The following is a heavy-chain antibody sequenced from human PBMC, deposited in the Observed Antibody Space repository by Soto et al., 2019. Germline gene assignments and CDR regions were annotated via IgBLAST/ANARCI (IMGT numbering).Heavy chain of an antibody. CDR1: GYTFTSYG. J-gene: IGHJ6*02. CDR2: ISAYNGNT. V-gene: IGHV1-18*01. Sequence: ASVKVSCKASGYTFTSYGISWVRQAPGQGLEWMGWISAYNGNTNYAQKLQGRVTMTTDTSTSTAYMELRSLRSDDTAVYYCARVRGSQSPTTLYYYYGMDVWGQGTTVTVSS. CDR3: ARVRGSQSPTTLYYYYGMDV. D-gene: IGHD3-10*01.